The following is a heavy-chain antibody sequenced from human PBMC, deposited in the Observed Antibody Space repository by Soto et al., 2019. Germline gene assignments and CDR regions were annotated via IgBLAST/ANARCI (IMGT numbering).Heavy chain of an antibody. CDR2: IIPIFGTA. Sequence: QVQLVQSGAEVKKPGSSVKVSCKASGGTFSSYAISWVRQAPGQGLEWMGGIIPIFGTADYAQKFQGRVTITADESTSTAYMDLSSLRSEDTAVYYGARPLGGNHYYYGMDVWGQGTTVTVSS. CDR3: ARPLGGNHYYYGMDV. CDR1: GGTFSSYA. V-gene: IGHV1-69*12. D-gene: IGHD3-16*01. J-gene: IGHJ6*02.